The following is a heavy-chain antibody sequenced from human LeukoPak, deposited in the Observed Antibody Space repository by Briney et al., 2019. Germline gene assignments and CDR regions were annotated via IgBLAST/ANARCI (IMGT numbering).Heavy chain of an antibody. CDR2: INHSGST. J-gene: IGHJ4*02. CDR3: ARDPYSSSWNRNYYFDY. Sequence: MPSETLSLTCAVYGGSFSGYYWSWIRQPPGKGLEWIGEINHSGSTNYNPSLKSRVTIPVDTSKNQFSLKLSSVTAADTAVYYCARDPYSSSWNRNYYFDYWGQGTLVTVSS. V-gene: IGHV4-34*01. D-gene: IGHD6-13*01. CDR1: GGSFSGYY.